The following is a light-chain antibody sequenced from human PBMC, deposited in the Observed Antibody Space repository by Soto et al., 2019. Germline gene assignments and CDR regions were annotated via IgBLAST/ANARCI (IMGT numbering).Light chain of an antibody. CDR1: QSVRSDY. Sequence: EIVLTQSPGTLSLSPGERATLSCRASQSVRSDYLAWYQQKPGQAPRLLIYGAYSRATGIPDRFSGSGSGTDFTLTISRLEPEDFAVYYCQQYADSPPHTFGQGTKVEIK. CDR3: QQYADSPPHT. CDR2: GAY. J-gene: IGKJ1*01. V-gene: IGKV3-20*01.